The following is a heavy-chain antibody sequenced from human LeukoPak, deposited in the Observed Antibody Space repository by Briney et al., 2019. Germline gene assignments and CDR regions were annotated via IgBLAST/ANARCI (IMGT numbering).Heavy chain of an antibody. V-gene: IGHV4-4*07. CDR3: ARDGRGYASSWYFDL. J-gene: IGHJ4*02. D-gene: IGHD6-13*01. Sequence: SETLSLTCTVSGGSISSNYWSWVRQPAGKGLEWIGRIYTSGSTNYSPSLKSRVTLSVDTSRNQFSLRLSSVTAADTAVYYCARDGRGYASSWYFDLWGQGTLVTVSS. CDR1: GGSISSNY. CDR2: IYTSGST.